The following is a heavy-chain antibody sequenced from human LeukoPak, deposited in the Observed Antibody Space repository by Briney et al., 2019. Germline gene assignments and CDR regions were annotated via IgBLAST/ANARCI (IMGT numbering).Heavy chain of an antibody. J-gene: IGHJ4*02. Sequence: GGSLRLSCAGSGFTFSIYAMNWFRQAPGEGLEWVSGLSGNGRIVNYADSVKGRFTISRDNSKNTLYLQMSSLRAEDTAVYYCVKGALAARLFDYWGQGTLITVSS. D-gene: IGHD6-6*01. CDR1: GFTFSIYA. CDR2: LSGNGRIV. CDR3: VKGALAARLFDY. V-gene: IGHV3-64D*06.